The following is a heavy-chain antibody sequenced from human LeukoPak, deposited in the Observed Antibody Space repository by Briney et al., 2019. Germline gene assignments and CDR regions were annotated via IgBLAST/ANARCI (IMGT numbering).Heavy chain of an antibody. D-gene: IGHD6-13*01. CDR3: ARDQYSSSWYDPLDY. J-gene: IGHJ4*02. CDR1: GFTFSSYS. V-gene: IGHV3-21*01. CDR2: ISSISSYI. Sequence: GGSLRLSCAASGFTFSSYSMNWVRQAPGKGLEWVSSISSISSYIYYADSVKGRFTISRDNAKNSLYLQMNSLRAEDTAVYYCARDQYSSSWYDPLDYWGQGTLVTVSS.